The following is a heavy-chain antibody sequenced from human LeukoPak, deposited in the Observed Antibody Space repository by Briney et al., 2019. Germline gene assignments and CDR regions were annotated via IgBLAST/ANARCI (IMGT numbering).Heavy chain of an antibody. CDR2: IRYDGSNK. CDR3: ANLQEMTTVTENAFDI. J-gene: IGHJ3*02. CDR1: GFTFTSYG. V-gene: IGHV3-30*02. D-gene: IGHD4-17*01. Sequence: PGESLRLSCAASGFTFTSYGMHWVREAPGTGLEWGAFIRYDGSNKYYADSVKGRFTISRDNSKNTLYLQMNSLRAEDTAVYYCANLQEMTTVTENAFDIWGQGTTVTVSS.